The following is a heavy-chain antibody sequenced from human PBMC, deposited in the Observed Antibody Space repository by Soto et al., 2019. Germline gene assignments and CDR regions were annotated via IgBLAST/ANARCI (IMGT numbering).Heavy chain of an antibody. D-gene: IGHD6-13*01. J-gene: IGHJ5*02. Sequence: SETLSLTCTVSGGSVSSYYWSWIRQPPGKGLEWIGYIYYSGGTNYNPSLKSRVTISVDTSKNQFSLKLSSVTAADTAVYYCARSGAAAGTASWFDPWGQGTLVTVSS. CDR2: IYYSGGT. CDR1: GGSVSSYY. CDR3: ARSGAAAGTASWFDP. V-gene: IGHV4-59*02.